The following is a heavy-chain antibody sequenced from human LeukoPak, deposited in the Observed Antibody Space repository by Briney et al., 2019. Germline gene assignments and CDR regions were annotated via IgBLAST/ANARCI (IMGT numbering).Heavy chain of an antibody. J-gene: IGHJ4*02. CDR1: GGSFSGYY. V-gene: IGHV4-34*01. Sequence: PSETLSLTCAVYGGSFSGYYWSWIRQPPGKGLEWIGEINHSGSTNYNPSLKSRVTISVDTSKNQFSLKLSSVTAADTAVYYCARVGRITMVRGVFDYWGQGTLVTVSS. D-gene: IGHD3-10*01. CDR3: ARVGRITMVRGVFDY. CDR2: INHSGST.